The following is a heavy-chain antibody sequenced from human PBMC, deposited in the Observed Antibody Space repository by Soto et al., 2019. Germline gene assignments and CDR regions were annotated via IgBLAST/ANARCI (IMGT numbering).Heavy chain of an antibody. Sequence: GGSLRLSCAASGFTFSSYAMSWVRQAPGKGLEWVSAISGSGGSTYYADSVKGRFTISRDNSKNTLYLQMNSLRAEDTAVYYCAKVGCSSTSCLGHYYYYGMDVWGQGTTVTVSS. V-gene: IGHV3-23*01. CDR3: AKVGCSSTSCLGHYYYYGMDV. CDR1: GFTFSSYA. CDR2: ISGSGGST. J-gene: IGHJ6*02. D-gene: IGHD2-2*01.